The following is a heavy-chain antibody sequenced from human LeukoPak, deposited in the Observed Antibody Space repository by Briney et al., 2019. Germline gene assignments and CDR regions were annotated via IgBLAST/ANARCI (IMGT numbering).Heavy chain of an antibody. CDR3: ARGLLTDS. V-gene: IGHV3-7*01. CDR1: GFTSSAYW. Sequence: PGGSLRLSCATAGFTSSAYWMTWVSQAPGKGLEWVANIKHDGSEKYYVDSVKGRFTISRDNAKNSLYLQMNSLRAEDTAVYYCARGLLTDSWGQGTLVTVSS. D-gene: IGHD4/OR15-4a*01. J-gene: IGHJ4*02. CDR2: IKHDGSEK.